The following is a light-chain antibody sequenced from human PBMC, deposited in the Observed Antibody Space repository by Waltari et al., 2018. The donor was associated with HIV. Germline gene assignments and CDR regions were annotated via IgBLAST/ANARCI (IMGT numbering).Light chain of an antibody. CDR2: KDS. V-gene: IGLV3-25*03. CDR1: ALPKQY. Sequence: SYELTQPPSVSVSTGQTARITCSGDALPKQYAYWYQQKPGKAPVVVIYKDSERPSGIPDRLSGSSSGTTVTLTISGVQTEDEADYYCQSVDRSRVVFGGGTKLTVL. J-gene: IGLJ2*01. CDR3: QSVDRSRVV.